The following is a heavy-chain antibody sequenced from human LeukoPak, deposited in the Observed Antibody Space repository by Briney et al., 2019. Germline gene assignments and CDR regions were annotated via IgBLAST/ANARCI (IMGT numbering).Heavy chain of an antibody. D-gene: IGHD5-24*01. Sequence: GRSLRLSCAASGFTFNSYGMHWVRQAPGKGLEWVAVISYDGSNKYYADSVKGRFTISRDNSKNTLYLQMNSLRAEDTAVYYCAKEDVGYNGGGYFDYWGKATLVTVSS. CDR1: GFTFNSYG. V-gene: IGHV3-30*18. CDR3: AKEDVGYNGGGYFDY. J-gene: IGHJ4*02. CDR2: ISYDGSNK.